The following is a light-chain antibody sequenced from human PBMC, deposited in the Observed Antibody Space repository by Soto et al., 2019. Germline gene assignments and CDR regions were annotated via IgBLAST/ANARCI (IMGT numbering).Light chain of an antibody. V-gene: IGKV1-39*01. CDR2: AAS. Sequence: DIQMTLSPASLSASVRDRVTITCRASQSISSYLNWYQQKPGKAPKLLIYAASSLQSGVPSRFSGSGSGTDFTLTIISLQPEDFVTYYCQLSYIPLWTFGQGTKVDIK. J-gene: IGKJ1*01. CDR3: QLSYIPLWT. CDR1: QSISSY.